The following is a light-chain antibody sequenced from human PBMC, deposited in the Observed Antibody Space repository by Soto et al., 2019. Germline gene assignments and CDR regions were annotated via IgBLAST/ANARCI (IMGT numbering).Light chain of an antibody. V-gene: IGLV1-40*01. CDR3: QSWDSSLSGVV. CDR1: SSNIGTGYD. Sequence: QSVLTQPTSVSGAPGQRVTISCTGSSSNIGTGYDVHWYQQLPGTAPKLLIYGNTNRPSGVPDRFSGSKSGTSASLAITGLQAEDEADYYCQSWDSSLSGVVFGGGTKLTVL. CDR2: GNT. J-gene: IGLJ3*02.